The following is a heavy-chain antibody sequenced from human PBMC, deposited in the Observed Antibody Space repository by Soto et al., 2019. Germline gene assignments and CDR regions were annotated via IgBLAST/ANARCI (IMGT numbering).Heavy chain of an antibody. CDR3: ARDLSVVVVVAAEGGAFDI. D-gene: IGHD2-15*01. CDR2: ISSSSSNI. CDR1: GFTFDDYT. V-gene: IGHV3-21*01. J-gene: IGHJ3*02. Sequence: GGSLRLSCAASGFTFDDYTMHWVRQAPGKGLEWVSSISSSSSNIYYADSVKGRFTISRDNAKNSLYLQMNSLRAEDTAVYYCARDLSVVVVVAAEGGAFDIWGQGTMVTVSS.